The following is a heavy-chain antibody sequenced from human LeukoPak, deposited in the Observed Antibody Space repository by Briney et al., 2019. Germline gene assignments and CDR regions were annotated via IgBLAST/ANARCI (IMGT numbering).Heavy chain of an antibody. V-gene: IGHV4-31*03. Sequence: SETLSLTCTVSGGSISSGGYYWSWIRQRPGKGLEWIGYIYYSGSTYYNPSLKSRVTISVDTSKNQFSLKLSSVTAADTAVYYCARGPNSSGYYYYLDYWGQGTLVTVSS. CDR2: IYYSGST. J-gene: IGHJ4*02. D-gene: IGHD3-22*01. CDR1: GGSISSGGYY. CDR3: ARGPNSSGYYYYLDY.